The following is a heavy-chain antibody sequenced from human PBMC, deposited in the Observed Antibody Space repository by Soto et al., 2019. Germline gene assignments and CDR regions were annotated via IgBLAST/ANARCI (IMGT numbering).Heavy chain of an antibody. Sequence: EVQLVQSGAEVKKPGESLKISCKGSGYSFTSYWIGWVRQMPGKGLEWMGIIYPGDSDTRYSPSFQGQVTISADKSISTAYLQWSSLKASDTAMYYCARQPHLTTVTTGPPTAPDYYYMDVWGKGTTVTVSS. CDR1: GYSFTSYW. D-gene: IGHD4-17*01. V-gene: IGHV5-51*01. J-gene: IGHJ6*03. CDR2: IYPGDSDT. CDR3: ARQPHLTTVTTGPPTAPDYYYMDV.